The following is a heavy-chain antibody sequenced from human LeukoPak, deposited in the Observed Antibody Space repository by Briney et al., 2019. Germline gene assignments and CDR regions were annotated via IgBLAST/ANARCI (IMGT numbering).Heavy chain of an antibody. Sequence: SETLSLTCTVSGGSIGSSGYSWSWIRQSPGKGLEWIGYIYDFGSIYYNPSLKRRVTMSVDRSNNQFSLKLSSVTAADTAVYYCARESRYCTDTICRPGIDYWGQGTLVTVSS. D-gene: IGHD2-8*02. CDR2: IYDFGSI. CDR3: ARESRYCTDTICRPGIDY. J-gene: IGHJ4*02. CDR1: GGSIGSSGYS. V-gene: IGHV4-30-2*06.